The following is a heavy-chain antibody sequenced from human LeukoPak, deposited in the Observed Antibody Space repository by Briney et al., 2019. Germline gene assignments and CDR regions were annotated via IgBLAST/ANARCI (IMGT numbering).Heavy chain of an antibody. CDR1: GYTFTGYY. CDR2: INPNSGGT. CDR3: AREFGGAGKVFDY. V-gene: IGHV1-2*02. D-gene: IGHD3-16*01. J-gene: IGHJ4*02. Sequence: ASVKVSCKASGYTFTGYYMHWVRQAPGQGLGWMGWINPNSGGTKYAQKFQGRVTLTRDTSSSTAYMDLNSLRSDDTAIYYCAREFGGAGKVFDYWGQGTLVTVSS.